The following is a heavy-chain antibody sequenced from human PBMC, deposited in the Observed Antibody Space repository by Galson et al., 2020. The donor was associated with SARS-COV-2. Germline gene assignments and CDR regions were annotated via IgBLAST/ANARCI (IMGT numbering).Heavy chain of an antibody. Sequence: GESLKISCAASGFTFSSYGMHWVRQAPGKGLEWVAVIWYDGSNKYYADSVKGRFTISRDNSKNTLYLQMNSLRAEDTAVYYCARKLCSGGSCYIDYWGQGTLVTVSS. CDR2: IWYDGSNK. CDR1: GFTFSSYG. J-gene: IGHJ4*02. V-gene: IGHV3-33*01. CDR3: ARKLCSGGSCYIDY. D-gene: IGHD2-15*01.